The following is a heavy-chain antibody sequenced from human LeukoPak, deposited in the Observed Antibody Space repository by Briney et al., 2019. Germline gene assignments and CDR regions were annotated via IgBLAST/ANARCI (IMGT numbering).Heavy chain of an antibody. V-gene: IGHV3-21*01. CDR3: ARVLGGEELVFDY. CDR2: ISSSSSSYI. Sequence: GGSLRLSCAASGFTFSSYSMNWVRQAPGKGLEWVSSISSSSSSYIYYADSAKGRFTISRDNAKNSLYLQMNSLRAEDTAVYYCARVLGGEELVFDYWGQGTLVTVSS. J-gene: IGHJ4*02. CDR1: GFTFSSYS. D-gene: IGHD6-13*01.